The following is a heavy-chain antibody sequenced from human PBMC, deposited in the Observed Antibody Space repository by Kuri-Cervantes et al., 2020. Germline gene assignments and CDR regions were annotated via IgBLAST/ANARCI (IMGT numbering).Heavy chain of an antibody. CDR1: GGSVSSGSYY. CDR3: ASELGADIRVAGAFDI. D-gene: IGHD6-19*01. CDR2: IYYSGDT. V-gene: IGHV4-61*01. Sequence: GSLRLSCTVSGGSVSSGSYYWSWIRQPPGKGLEWIGYIYYSGDTNYNPSLKSRVTISVDTSKKQFSLKLSSVTAADTAVYYCASELGADIRVAGAFDIWGQGTMVTVSS. J-gene: IGHJ3*02.